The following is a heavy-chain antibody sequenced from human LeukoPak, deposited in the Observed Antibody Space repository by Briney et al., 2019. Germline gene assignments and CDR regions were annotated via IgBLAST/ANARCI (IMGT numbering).Heavy chain of an antibody. Sequence: GGSLRLSCAASGFTFSSYGMHWVRQAPGKGLEWVAVIWYDGSNKYYADSVKGRFTISRDNAKNSLYLQMNSLRAEDTAVYYCEREREASPAVPAGYMDVWGKGTTVTVSS. D-gene: IGHD2-2*01. CDR1: GFTFSSYG. CDR3: EREREASPAVPAGYMDV. V-gene: IGHV3-33*01. CDR2: IWYDGSNK. J-gene: IGHJ6*03.